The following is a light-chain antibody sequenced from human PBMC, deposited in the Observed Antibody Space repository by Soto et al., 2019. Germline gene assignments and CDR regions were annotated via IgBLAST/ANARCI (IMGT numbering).Light chain of an antibody. Sequence: EIVMTQSPATLSVSPGERATLSCRASQSVSSNLAWYQQKPGQAPRLLIYGASTRATGLPARFSGSGSGTEFTLTISSLQSEDLAVYYCQQYNNWPPWTFGQGTKVDIK. CDR3: QQYNNWPPWT. CDR1: QSVSSN. J-gene: IGKJ1*01. CDR2: GAS. V-gene: IGKV3-15*01.